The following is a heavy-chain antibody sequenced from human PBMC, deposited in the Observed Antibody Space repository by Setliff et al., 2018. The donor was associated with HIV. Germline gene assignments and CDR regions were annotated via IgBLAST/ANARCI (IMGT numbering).Heavy chain of an antibody. V-gene: IGHV4-39*01. CDR1: SGSITSRTYY. CDR2: IFYSGIT. CDR3: ARSKTFYDFWGGYYTHGAFNI. Sequence: SETLSLTCTVSSGSITSRTYYWGWLRQPPGKGLEWIGSIFYSGITYYNPSLKSRVSISVDTSKNQFSLNLTSVTAADTAVYYCARSKTFYDFWGGYYTHGAFNIWGLGTMVTV. D-gene: IGHD3-3*01. J-gene: IGHJ3*02.